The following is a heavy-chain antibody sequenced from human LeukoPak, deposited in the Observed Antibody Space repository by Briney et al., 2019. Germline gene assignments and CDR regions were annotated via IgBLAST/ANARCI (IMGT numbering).Heavy chain of an antibody. Sequence: GGSLRLSCAASGFTFSSYAMSWVRQAPGKGLEWVSAISGSGDSTYYGDSVKGRFTISRDNSKNTLYLQMNSLRAEDTAVYYCAKSLLTSYSRIYYFDSWGQGTLVTVSS. D-gene: IGHD3-9*01. CDR2: ISGSGDST. J-gene: IGHJ4*02. CDR1: GFTFSSYA. CDR3: AKSLLTSYSRIYYFDS. V-gene: IGHV3-23*01.